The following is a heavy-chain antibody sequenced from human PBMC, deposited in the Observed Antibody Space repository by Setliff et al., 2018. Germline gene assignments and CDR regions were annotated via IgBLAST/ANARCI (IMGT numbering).Heavy chain of an antibody. V-gene: IGHV4-39*07. CDR1: GGSISSSSHY. J-gene: IGHJ4*02. D-gene: IGHD1-1*01. CDR2: IYYTGST. CDR3: AREMGQPYYFES. Sequence: SETLSLTCTVSGGSISSSSHYWGWIRQPPGKGLEWIGSIYYTGSTYYNPSLKSRVTMSVDTSKRQFSLKLGSATAADTAVYYCAREMGQPYYFESWGLGTLVTVS.